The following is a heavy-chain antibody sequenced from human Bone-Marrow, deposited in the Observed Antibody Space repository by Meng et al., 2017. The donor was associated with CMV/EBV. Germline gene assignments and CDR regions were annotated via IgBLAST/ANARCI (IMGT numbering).Heavy chain of an antibody. CDR3: AREADGSGYNWFDP. J-gene: IGHJ5*02. V-gene: IGHV3-53*01. Sequence: GGSLRLACAASGFTFSSYAMSWARRPPGKGLEWVSVIYSGASTYYADSVKGRFTISRDNSKNTLYLQMNSLRAEDTAVYYCAREADGSGYNWFDPWGEGTLVTVSS. CDR2: IYSGAST. CDR1: GFTFSSYA. D-gene: IGHD3-10*01.